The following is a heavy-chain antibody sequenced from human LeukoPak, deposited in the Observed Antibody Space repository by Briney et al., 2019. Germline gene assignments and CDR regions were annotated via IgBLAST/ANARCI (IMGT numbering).Heavy chain of an antibody. Sequence: SQTLSLTRTVSGGSFSSYYWSWIRQPPGKGLEWIGYIYDTGSPNYNPSLKSRVTISVDSSKNQSSLKLTSVTEADTAVYFCAREHWLSDFYYGIDVWGQGTTVTVSS. CDR2: IYDTGSP. CDR1: GGSFSSYY. CDR3: AREHWLSDFYYGIDV. J-gene: IGHJ6*02. V-gene: IGHV4-59*01. D-gene: IGHD3-9*01.